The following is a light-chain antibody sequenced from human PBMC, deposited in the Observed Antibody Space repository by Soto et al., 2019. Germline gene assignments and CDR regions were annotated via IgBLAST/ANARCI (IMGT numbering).Light chain of an antibody. J-gene: IGKJ1*01. CDR2: GAS. Sequence: EIVLTQSPGSLSLSPGERATLSCRARQSVDSSFFAWYQKKPGQAPRLLIYGASKRATGIPDRVSGSGSGTDFTLTISRLEPEDFAVYYCQQYVSSVTFGQGTKVEIK. V-gene: IGKV3-20*01. CDR3: QQYVSSVT. CDR1: QSVDSSF.